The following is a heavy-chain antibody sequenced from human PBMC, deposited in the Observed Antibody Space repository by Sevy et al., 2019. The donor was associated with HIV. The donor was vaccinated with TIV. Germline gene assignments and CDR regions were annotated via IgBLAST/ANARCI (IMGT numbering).Heavy chain of an antibody. Sequence: GGSLRLSCAASGFTFSSYDMHWVRQATGKGLEWVSAIGTVGDTFYSDSVKGQFTISRENAKNSFYLQMNSLRAGDTAVYYCARGGSDAFDIWGQGTMVTVSS. CDR1: GFTFSSYD. D-gene: IGHD1-1*01. J-gene: IGHJ3*02. CDR3: ARGGSDAFDI. CDR2: IGTVGDT. V-gene: IGHV3-13*01.